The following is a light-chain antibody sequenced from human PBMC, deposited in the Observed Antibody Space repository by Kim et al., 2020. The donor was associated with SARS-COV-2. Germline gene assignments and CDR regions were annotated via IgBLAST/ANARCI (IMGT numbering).Light chain of an antibody. CDR2: GAS. CDR1: QSIRSNN. V-gene: IGKV3-20*01. J-gene: IGKJ1*01. Sequence: SLSPGERATLSCRASQSIRSNNLAWYQQKPGQSPRLLIYGASTRAPVIPERFSGSGSGTDFTLTISRLEPEDYAVYYCQQYGSSPRTFGQGTKVDIK. CDR3: QQYGSSPRT.